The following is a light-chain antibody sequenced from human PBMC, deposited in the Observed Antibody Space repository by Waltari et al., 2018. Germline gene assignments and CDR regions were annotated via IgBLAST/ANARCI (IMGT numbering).Light chain of an antibody. CDR1: QNVLYSSDNNNY. CDR2: WAS. V-gene: IGKV4-1*01. J-gene: IGKJ2*01. Sequence: DIVMTQSPDSLGVSLGERATINCKSSQNVLYSSDNNNYLAWYQQKAGQPPTVLIYWASTRESGVPDRFSASRSGTDFTLTITNLQPEDVAVYYCQQYYHTPYTFCQGTKLDIK. CDR3: QQYYHTPYT.